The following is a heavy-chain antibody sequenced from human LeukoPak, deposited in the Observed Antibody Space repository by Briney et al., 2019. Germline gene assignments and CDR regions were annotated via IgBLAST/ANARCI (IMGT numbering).Heavy chain of an antibody. V-gene: IGHV3-7*01. J-gene: IGHJ5*02. CDR3: ETEGPDGRGSFGWFDA. D-gene: IGHD3-10*01. CDR1: GFTFSTYW. Sequence: GGALRLSGGASGFTFSTYWMTWVRQAPGKGLEWVANIKEDGTLSYYVDSVKGRFTISRDNAKNSLFLQLNSLRAEDTAVYYCETEGPDGRGSFGWFDAWGQGTLVTVSS. CDR2: IKEDGTLS.